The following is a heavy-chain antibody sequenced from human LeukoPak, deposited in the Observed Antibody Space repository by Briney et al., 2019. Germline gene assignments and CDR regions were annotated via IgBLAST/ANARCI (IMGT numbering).Heavy chain of an antibody. V-gene: IGHV1-8*03. J-gene: IGHJ6*03. CDR3: ARAHHERDFWSGPDYMDV. CDR1: GYTFTSYD. Sequence: GASVKVSCKASGYTFTSYDINWVRQATGQGLEWMGWMNPNSGNTGYAQKFQGRVTITRNTSISTAYMELSSLRSEDTAVYYCARAHHERDFWSGPDYMDVWGKGTTVTVSS. CDR2: MNPNSGNT. D-gene: IGHD3-3*01.